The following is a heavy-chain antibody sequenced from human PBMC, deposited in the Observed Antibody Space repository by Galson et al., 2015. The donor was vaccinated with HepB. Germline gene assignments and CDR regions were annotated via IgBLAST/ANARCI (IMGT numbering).Heavy chain of an antibody. J-gene: IGHJ4*02. Sequence: SVKVSCKASGYTFTINGISWVRQAPGKGLEWMGWISANSGETKYAQKPQGRVTMTRDTSTSTAYLELRSLRSDDTAAYYCARDRDYRFDYWGQGTLVTVSS. CDR1: GYTFTING. V-gene: IGHV1-18*04. D-gene: IGHD4/OR15-4a*01. CDR3: ARDRDYRFDY. CDR2: ISANSGET.